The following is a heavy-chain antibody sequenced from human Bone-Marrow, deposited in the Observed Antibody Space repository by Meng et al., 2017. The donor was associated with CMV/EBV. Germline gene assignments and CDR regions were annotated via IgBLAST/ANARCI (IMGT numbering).Heavy chain of an antibody. D-gene: IGHD6-6*01. J-gene: IGHJ5*02. CDR2: IIPIFGTA. Sequence: SMKVSCKASGGTFSSYAISWVRQAPGQGLEWMGGIIPIFGTANYAQKFQGRVTITTDESTSTAYMELSSLRSEDTAVYYCATVYSSSLSWFYPWGQGTLVTVSS. V-gene: IGHV1-69*05. CDR3: ATVYSSSLSWFYP. CDR1: GGTFSSYA.